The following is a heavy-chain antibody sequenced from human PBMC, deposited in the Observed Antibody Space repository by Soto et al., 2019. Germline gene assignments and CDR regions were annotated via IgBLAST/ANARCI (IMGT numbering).Heavy chain of an antibody. CDR1: GGSISSYY. Sequence: SETLSLTCTVSGGSISSYYWSWIRQPPGKGLEWIGYIYYSGSTNYNPSLKSRVTISVDTSKNQFSLKLSSVTAADTAVYYCARDSYGDYYFDYWGQGTLVTVSS. CDR2: IYYSGST. J-gene: IGHJ4*02. CDR3: ARDSYGDYYFDY. D-gene: IGHD4-17*01. V-gene: IGHV4-59*01.